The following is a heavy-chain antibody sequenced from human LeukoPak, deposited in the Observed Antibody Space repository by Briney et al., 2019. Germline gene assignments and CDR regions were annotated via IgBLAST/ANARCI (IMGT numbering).Heavy chain of an antibody. CDR3: ARKMVRGVIIT. CDR2: INDSGST. D-gene: IGHD3-10*01. CDR1: GGSVSGYY. J-gene: IGHJ5*02. Sequence: SETLSLTCAVYGGSVSGYYWRWIRQPPGKGLEWIGEINDSGSTNYNPSLRSRVTMSVDTSKNQFSLKLSSVTAADTAVYYCARKMVRGVIITWGQGTLVTVSS. V-gene: IGHV4-34*01.